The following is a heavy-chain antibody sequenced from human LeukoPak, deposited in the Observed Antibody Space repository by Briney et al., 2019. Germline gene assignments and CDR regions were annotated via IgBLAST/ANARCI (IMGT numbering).Heavy chain of an antibody. D-gene: IGHD3-22*01. Sequence: PSETLSLTCTVSGDGIHNFYCNWIRQPPGKGLEWIGSIYYSGSTNYNPSLKSRVTISVDTSKNQFSLKLSSVTAADTAVYYCARLISYYYHIDNWGQGTLVTVSS. CDR1: GDGIHNFY. CDR2: IYYSGST. CDR3: ARLISYYYHIDN. J-gene: IGHJ4*02. V-gene: IGHV4-39*01.